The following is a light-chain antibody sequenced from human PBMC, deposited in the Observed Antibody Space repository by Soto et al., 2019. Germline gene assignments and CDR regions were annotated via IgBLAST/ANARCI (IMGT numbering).Light chain of an antibody. V-gene: IGKV3-20*01. CDR2: AAS. CDR1: QSVRNNY. J-gene: IGKJ1*01. CDR3: QQYGSSPWT. Sequence: EIVLTQSPGTLSLSPGERATLSCRASQSVRNNYLAWYQQKPGQAPGLLIYAASGRATGIPDRVSGSGSGTHFTLTISRLEPEDVAVYHCQQYGSSPWTFGQGTQVEIK.